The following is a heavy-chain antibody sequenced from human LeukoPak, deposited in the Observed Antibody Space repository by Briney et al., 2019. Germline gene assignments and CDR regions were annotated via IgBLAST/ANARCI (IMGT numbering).Heavy chain of an antibody. CDR3: ARRHSYCTSSSCYLYLDT. J-gene: IGHJ4*02. CDR1: GSSFATYW. CDR2: IYPSDSDT. D-gene: IGHD2-2*01. Sequence: GGSLQISCNGSGSSFATYWIAWVRQLPGKGVEWMGDIYPSDSDTKYSLSFQGQVTISADTSLSTAYLQWSSLQSSDSAIYFCARRHSYCTSSSCYLYLDTWGQGTLVTVSS. V-gene: IGHV5-51*01.